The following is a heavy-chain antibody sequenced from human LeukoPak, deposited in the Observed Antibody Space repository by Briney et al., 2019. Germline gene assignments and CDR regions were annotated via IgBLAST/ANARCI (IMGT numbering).Heavy chain of an antibody. CDR1: GFTFSSYA. V-gene: IGHV3-9*01. CDR3: AKGDPGNAFDI. Sequence: PGGSLRLSCAASGFTFSSYAMHWVRQAPGKGLEWVSDISWNSGSIGYADSVKGRFTISRDNAKNSLYLQMNSLRAEDTALYYCAKGDPGNAFDIWGQGTMVTVSS. J-gene: IGHJ3*02. CDR2: ISWNSGSI. D-gene: IGHD1-1*01.